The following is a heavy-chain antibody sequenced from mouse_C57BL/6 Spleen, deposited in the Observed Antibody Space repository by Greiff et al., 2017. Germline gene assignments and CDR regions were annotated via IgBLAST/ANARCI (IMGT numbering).Heavy chain of an antibody. D-gene: IGHD2-4*01. Sequence: VQLQQSGPELVKPGASVKIPCTASGYTFTDYNMDWVKQSHGKSLEWIGDINPNNGGTIYTQKFKGKATLTVDTSSSTAYMELRSLTSEDTAVYSWPRGALYYDNDEEYAVDYWGQRPTLPVSS. CDR3: PRGALYYDNDEEYAVDY. CDR1: GYTFTDYN. CDR2: INPNNGGT. J-gene: IGHJ4*01. V-gene: IGHV1-18*01.